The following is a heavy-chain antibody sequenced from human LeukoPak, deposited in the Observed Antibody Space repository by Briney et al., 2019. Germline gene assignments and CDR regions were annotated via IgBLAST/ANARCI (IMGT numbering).Heavy chain of an antibody. Sequence: SETLSLTCTVSGGSISSYYWSWIRQPAGKGLEWIGRIYTSGSTNYNPSLKSRVTMSVDTSKNQFSLKLSSVTAADTAVYYCARERLNVLLWFGENDAFDIWGQGTMVTVSS. V-gene: IGHV4-4*07. D-gene: IGHD3-10*01. J-gene: IGHJ3*02. CDR2: IYTSGST. CDR3: ARERLNVLLWFGENDAFDI. CDR1: GGSISSYY.